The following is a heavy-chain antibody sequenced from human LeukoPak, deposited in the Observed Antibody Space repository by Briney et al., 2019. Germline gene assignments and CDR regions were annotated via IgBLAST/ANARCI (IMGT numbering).Heavy chain of an antibody. CDR1: GFTFSSYW. Sequence: GGSLRLSCAASGFTFSSYWMSWVRQAPGKGLEWVANIKQDGSEKYYVDSVKGRFTISRDNSKNTLYLQMNSLRAEDTAVYYCAREVERYYYDSSGYYPYYFDYWGQGTLVTVSS. CDR3: AREVERYYYDSSGYYPYYFDY. V-gene: IGHV3-7*01. CDR2: IKQDGSEK. D-gene: IGHD3-22*01. J-gene: IGHJ4*02.